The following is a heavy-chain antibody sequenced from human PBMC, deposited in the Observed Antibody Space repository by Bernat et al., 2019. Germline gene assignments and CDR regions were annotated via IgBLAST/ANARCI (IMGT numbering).Heavy chain of an antibody. CDR2: SRNRPHSYTT. CDR1: GFTFSDYH. J-gene: IGHJ4*02. CDR3: ARGRNSFDY. V-gene: IGHV3-72*01. Sequence: EVQLVESGGDLVQPGGSLRLTCAASGFTFSDYHIDWVRQSPGKGLEWIARSRNRPHSYTTDYAASVKGRFTISRDESNNSLYLQMNSLKTEDTAVYYCARGRNSFDYWGQGALVTVSS.